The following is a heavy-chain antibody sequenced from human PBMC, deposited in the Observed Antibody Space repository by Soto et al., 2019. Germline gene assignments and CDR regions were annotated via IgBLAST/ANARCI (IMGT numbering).Heavy chain of an antibody. D-gene: IGHD1-1*01. J-gene: IGHJ4*02. CDR3: VRGPYNYNSRYFDY. CDR1: GGSFSGYF. CDR2: INHSGIT. V-gene: IGHV4-34*01. Sequence: PSETLSLTCTVSGGSFSGYFWTWIRQPPGKGLEWLVEINHSGITNYNPSVESRVSMSVDTSKNQFSLRLYSVTAADTAVYYCVRGPYNYNSRYFDYWGQGTLVTVSS.